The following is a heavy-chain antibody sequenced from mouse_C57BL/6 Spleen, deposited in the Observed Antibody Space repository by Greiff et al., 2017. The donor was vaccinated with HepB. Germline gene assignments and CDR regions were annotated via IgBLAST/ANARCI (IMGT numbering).Heavy chain of an antibody. CDR2: ISGGGGNT. Sequence: VQLKQSGGGLVKPGGSLKLSCAASGFTFSSYTMSWVRQTPEKRLEWVATISGGGGNTYYPDSVKGRFTISRDNAKNTLYLQMSSLRSEDTALYYCARPLYDYDWYFDVWGTGTTVTVSS. D-gene: IGHD2-4*01. J-gene: IGHJ1*03. CDR1: GFTFSSYT. V-gene: IGHV5-9*01. CDR3: ARPLYDYDWYFDV.